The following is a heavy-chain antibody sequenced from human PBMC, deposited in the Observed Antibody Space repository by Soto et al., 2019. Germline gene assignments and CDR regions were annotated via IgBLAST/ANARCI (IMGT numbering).Heavy chain of an antibody. J-gene: IGHJ6*03. D-gene: IGHD5-12*01. CDR1: GFTFGDYS. CDR2: IRSNPYGGTT. V-gene: IGHV3-49*03. CDR3: TRDKSGYSGYDPKYYFYMDV. Sequence: GGSLRLSCTASGFTFGDYSMSWFRQAPGKGLQWVGFIRSNPYGGTTEYAASVKGRFTISRDDSKSIAYLQMNSLKTEDTAVYYCTRDKSGYSGYDPKYYFYMDVWGKGTTVTVSS.